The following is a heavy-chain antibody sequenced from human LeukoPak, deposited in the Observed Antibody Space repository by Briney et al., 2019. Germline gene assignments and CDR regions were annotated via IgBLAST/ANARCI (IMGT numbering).Heavy chain of an antibody. CDR3: AKEMIGGGSCYFFDY. D-gene: IGHD2-15*01. V-gene: IGHV3-30*02. CDR1: GFTFSSYG. Sequence: GGSLRLSCAASGFTFSSYGMHWVRQAPGKGLEWVAFIRYDGSNKYYADSVKGRFTISRDNSKNTLYLQMNSLRAEDTAVYYCAKEMIGGGSCYFFDYWGQGTLVTVSS. J-gene: IGHJ4*02. CDR2: IRYDGSNK.